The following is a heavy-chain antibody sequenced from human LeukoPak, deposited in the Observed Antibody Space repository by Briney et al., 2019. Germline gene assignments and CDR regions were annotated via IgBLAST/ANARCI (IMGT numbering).Heavy chain of an antibody. D-gene: IGHD6-13*01. J-gene: IGHJ6*04. Sequence: KSSETLSLTCAVYGGSFSGYYWSWIRQPPGKGLEWIGEIKHSGSTNYNPSLKSRVTISVDTSKNQFSLKLSSVTAADTAVYYCAGGVAAVSDVWGKGTTVTVSS. CDR1: GGSFSGYY. V-gene: IGHV4-34*01. CDR3: AGGVAAVSDV. CDR2: IKHSGST.